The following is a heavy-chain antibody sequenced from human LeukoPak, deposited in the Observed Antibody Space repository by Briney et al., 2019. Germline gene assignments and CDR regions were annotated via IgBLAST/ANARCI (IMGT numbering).Heavy chain of an antibody. Sequence: ASVKVSCKVSGYTLTELSMHWVRQAPGQGLEWMGIINPSGGSTSYAQKFQGRVTMTRDTSTSTVYMELSSLRSEDTAVYYCARGGLVAARTRTQNFDLWGRGTLVTVSS. CDR1: GYTLTELS. CDR2: INPSGGST. D-gene: IGHD6-6*01. J-gene: IGHJ2*01. CDR3: ARGGLVAARTRTQNFDL. V-gene: IGHV1-46*03.